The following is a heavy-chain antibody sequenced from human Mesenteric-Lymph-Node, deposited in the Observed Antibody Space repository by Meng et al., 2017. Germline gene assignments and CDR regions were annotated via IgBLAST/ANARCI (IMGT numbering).Heavy chain of an antibody. V-gene: IGHV3-7*01. CDR2: IKQDGSEK. D-gene: IGHD5-18*01. CDR3: ARDPNSYSYYHYYGMDV. J-gene: IGHJ6*02. CDR1: GFTFSSYW. Sequence: GESLKISCAASGFTFSSYWMSWVRQAPGKGLEWVANIKQDGSEKYYVDSVKGRFTISRDNAKNSLYLQMNSLRAEDTAVYYCARDPNSYSYYHYYGMDVWGQGTTVTVSS.